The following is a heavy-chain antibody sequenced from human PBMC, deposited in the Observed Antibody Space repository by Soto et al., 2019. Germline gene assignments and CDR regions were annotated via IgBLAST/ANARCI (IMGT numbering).Heavy chain of an antibody. D-gene: IGHD3-10*01. CDR2: IYYSGST. V-gene: IGHV4-39*01. CDR1: GGSISSSSYY. CDR3: ARGSPYYYYGMDV. Sequence: PSVTLSLTCTVSGGSISSSSYYWGWIRQPPGKGLEWIGSIYYSGSTYYNPSLKSRVTISVDTSKNQFSLKLSSVTAADTAVYYCARGSPYYYYGMDVWGQGTTVTVSS. J-gene: IGHJ6*02.